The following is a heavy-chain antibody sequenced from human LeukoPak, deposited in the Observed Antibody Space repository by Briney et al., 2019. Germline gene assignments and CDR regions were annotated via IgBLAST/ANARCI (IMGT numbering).Heavy chain of an antibody. CDR2: INPNSGGT. Sequence: ASVKVSCKASGYTFTGYYMHWVRQAPGQGLEWMGWINPNSGGTNYAQKFQGRVTMTRDTSISTAYMELSRLGSDDTAVYYCAREGRAIAAAGTLVYYFDYWGQGTLVTVSS. V-gene: IGHV1-2*02. D-gene: IGHD6-13*01. CDR1: GYTFTGYY. CDR3: AREGRAIAAAGTLVYYFDY. J-gene: IGHJ4*02.